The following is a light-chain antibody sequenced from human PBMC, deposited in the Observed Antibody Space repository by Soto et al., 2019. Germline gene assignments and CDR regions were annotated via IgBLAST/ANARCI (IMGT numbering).Light chain of an antibody. CDR2: DAS. CDR3: QQRSNWPST. CDR1: QSVSRY. V-gene: IGKV3-11*01. J-gene: IGKJ4*01. Sequence: EIVLTQSPATLSLSPGERATLSCRASQSVSRYLAWYQQKPGQAPRLLIYDASSRATGIPARFSGSGSGTDFTLTITCLEPEDCAVYYCQQRSNWPSTFGGGTKVEI.